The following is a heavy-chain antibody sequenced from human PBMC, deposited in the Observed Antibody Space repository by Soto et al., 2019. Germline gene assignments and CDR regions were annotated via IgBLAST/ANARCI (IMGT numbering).Heavy chain of an antibody. V-gene: IGHV4-39*01. CDR1: GGSINSGRYY. Sequence: QLQESGPGLVKPSETLSLTCCVSGGSINSGRYYWGWIRQPPGKGLEWIGSIDYRGKTYYNPSLRARVTMSLDKSKSQFSLKLNSVTAADSAVYFCARLEGLATIRYYFDYWGPGALVTVSS. D-gene: IGHD3-9*01. CDR2: IDYRGKT. J-gene: IGHJ4*02. CDR3: ARLEGLATIRYYFDY.